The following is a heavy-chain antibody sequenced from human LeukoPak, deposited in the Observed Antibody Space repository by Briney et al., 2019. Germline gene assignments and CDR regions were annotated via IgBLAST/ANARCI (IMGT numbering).Heavy chain of an antibody. CDR3: ARGGFSGYESLDY. V-gene: IGHV3-23*01. Sequence: GGSLRLSCAASGFTFSNYAMSWVRQAPGKGLEWVSAISGGGSTYYADSVKGRFTISRDNAKNSLYLQMNSLRAEDTALYYCARGGFSGYESLDYWGQGTLVTVSS. CDR1: GFTFSNYA. CDR2: ISGGGST. J-gene: IGHJ4*02. D-gene: IGHD5-12*01.